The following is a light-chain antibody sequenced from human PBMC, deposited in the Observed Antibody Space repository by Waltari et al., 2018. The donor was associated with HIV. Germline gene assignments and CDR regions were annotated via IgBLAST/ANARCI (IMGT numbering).Light chain of an antibody. Sequence: EKVMTQSTATLSVSPGERATLSCRASQSVSSNLAWYQQRPVQAPRLLIYGASTRATGIPARFSGSGSVTEFTLTISSLQSEDFAVYYCQQYNNWPETFGQGTKVEI. J-gene: IGKJ1*01. CDR1: QSVSSN. CDR2: GAS. V-gene: IGKV3-15*01. CDR3: QQYNNWPET.